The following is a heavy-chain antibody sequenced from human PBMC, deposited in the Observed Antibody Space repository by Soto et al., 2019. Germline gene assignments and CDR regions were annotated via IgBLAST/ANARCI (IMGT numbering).Heavy chain of an antibody. CDR2: ISPYTGNT. J-gene: IGHJ5*02. Sequence: QVHLVQSGAEVKKPGASVQVSCKASGYTFTSYGISWVRQAPGQGLEWMGWISPYTGNTYYAQKVQGRVTMTTDTSTSTAYLELTSLRSDDTAVYYCARDWGGVGELDPCGQGTLVTVST. CDR3: ARDWGGVGELDP. V-gene: IGHV1-18*01. D-gene: IGHD3-16*01. CDR1: GYTFTSYG.